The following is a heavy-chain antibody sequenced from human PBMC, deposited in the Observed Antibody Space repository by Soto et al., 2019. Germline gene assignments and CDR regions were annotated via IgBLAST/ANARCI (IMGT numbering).Heavy chain of an antibody. CDR2: ISGSGGST. CDR3: AKKEHVVVPAAILHSYGREDYYYYGMDV. Sequence: EVQLLESGGGLVQPGGSLRLSCAASGFTFSSYAMSWVRQAPGKGLEWVSAISGSGGSTYYADSVKGRFTISRDNSKNTLYLQMNSLRAEDTAVYYCAKKEHVVVPAAILHSYGREDYYYYGMDVWGQGTTVTVSS. D-gene: IGHD2-2*02. J-gene: IGHJ6*02. V-gene: IGHV3-23*01. CDR1: GFTFSSYA.